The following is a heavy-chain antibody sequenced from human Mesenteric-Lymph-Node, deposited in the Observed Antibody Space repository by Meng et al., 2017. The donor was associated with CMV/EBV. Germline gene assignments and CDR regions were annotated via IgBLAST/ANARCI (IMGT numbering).Heavy chain of an antibody. CDR3: ARDPSTKYFVDY. Sequence: ASVKVSCKASGYTFTSYDINWVRQATGQGLEWMGWMNPNSGNTGYAQKFQGRVTMTRNTSISTAYMELSSLRSEDTAVYFCARDPSTKYFVDYWGQGTLVTVSS. V-gene: IGHV1-8*01. J-gene: IGHJ4*02. D-gene: IGHD5/OR15-5a*01. CDR1: GYTFTSYD. CDR2: MNPNSGNT.